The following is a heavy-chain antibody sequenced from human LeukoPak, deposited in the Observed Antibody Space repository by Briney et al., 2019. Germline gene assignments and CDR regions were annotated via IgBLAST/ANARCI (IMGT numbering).Heavy chain of an antibody. CDR3: ARGQRITIFGVVIRNGRAFDI. V-gene: IGHV1-8*03. D-gene: IGHD3-3*01. J-gene: IGHJ3*02. Sequence: GASVKVSCKASGYTFTSYDINSVRQAPGQGLEWMGRMNPNSGNTGYAQKFQGRVTITRNTSISTAYMELSSLRSEDTGVYYCARGQRITIFGVVIRNGRAFDIWGQGTMVTVSS. CDR2: MNPNSGNT. CDR1: GYTFTSYD.